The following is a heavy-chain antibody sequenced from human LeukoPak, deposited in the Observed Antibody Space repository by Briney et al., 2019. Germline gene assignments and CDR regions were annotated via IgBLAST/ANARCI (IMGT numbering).Heavy chain of an antibody. CDR2: MNPNSGNT. J-gene: IGHJ5*02. CDR1: VYTFTNYD. V-gene: IGHV1-8*01. D-gene: IGHD6-13*01. CDR3: ATYSSSSVRGVDP. Sequence: GASVKVSCKASVYTFTNYDINWVRQATGQGLEWMGWMNPNSGNTGYAQKFQGRVTMTRDTSISTAYMELNSLRSEDTAVYYCATYSSSSVRGVDPWGQGTLVTVSS.